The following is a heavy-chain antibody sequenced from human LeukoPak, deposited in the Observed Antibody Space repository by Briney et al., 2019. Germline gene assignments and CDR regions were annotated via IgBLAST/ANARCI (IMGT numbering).Heavy chain of an antibody. CDR1: GHSFSGYH. J-gene: IGHJ6*02. V-gene: IGHV4-34*01. CDR3: ARDSHRGWSQNYYYYGMDV. Sequence: SETLALTCAVYGHSFSGYHWSWIRQPPGKGLEGLGEINHSGSTNYNPSHKRRITTLVDTPNNQFSLKQSSVAAADTAVYYWARDSHRGWSQNYYYYGMDVWGQGTTVTVSS. CDR2: INHSGST. D-gene: IGHD6-19*01.